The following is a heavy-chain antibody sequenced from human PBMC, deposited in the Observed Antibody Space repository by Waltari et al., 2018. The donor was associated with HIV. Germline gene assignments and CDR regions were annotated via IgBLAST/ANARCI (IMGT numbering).Heavy chain of an antibody. D-gene: IGHD3-10*01. CDR3: ARGGSGSYFFDY. V-gene: IGHV3-33*01. CDR1: GFAFSSYG. Sequence: QVQLVESGGGVVQPGRSLRLSWAASGFAFSSYGMHWVRQAPGKGLEWVAVIWYDGSNKYYADYVKGRFTISRDNSKNTLYLQMNSLRAEDTAVYYCARGGSGSYFFDYWGQGTLVTVSS. J-gene: IGHJ4*02. CDR2: IWYDGSNK.